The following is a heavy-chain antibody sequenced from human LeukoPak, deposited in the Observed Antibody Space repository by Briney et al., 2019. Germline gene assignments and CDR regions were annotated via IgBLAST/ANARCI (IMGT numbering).Heavy chain of an antibody. CDR2: ISGSGSTI. CDR3: ARVASGSYYVLDY. CDR1: GFTFSSYD. V-gene: IGHV3-48*03. Sequence: GGSLRLSCAVSGFTFSSYDMNWVRQAPGKGLEWVSYISGSGSTIYYADSVKGRLTISRDNAKNSLYLQMSSLRAEDTAVYYCARVASGSYYVLDYWGRGTLVTVSS. J-gene: IGHJ4*02. D-gene: IGHD1-26*01.